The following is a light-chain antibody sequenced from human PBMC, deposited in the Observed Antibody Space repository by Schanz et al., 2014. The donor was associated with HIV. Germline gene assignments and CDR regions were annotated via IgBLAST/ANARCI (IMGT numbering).Light chain of an antibody. CDR2: AAS. V-gene: IGKV1-39*01. CDR1: QSISIY. CDR3: QQYAVSSWT. J-gene: IGKJ1*01. Sequence: DIQMTQSPSSLSASVGDRVTITCRASQSISIYLNWNQQKPGKAPKLLIYAASSLQSGVPSRFSGSGSGTDFALTISSLQPDDFATYYCQQYAVSSWTFGLGTRV.